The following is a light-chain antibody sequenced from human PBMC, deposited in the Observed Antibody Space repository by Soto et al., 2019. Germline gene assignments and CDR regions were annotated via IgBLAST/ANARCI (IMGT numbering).Light chain of an antibody. CDR2: DAS. CDR3: QQYKSAT. Sequence: DIQMTQSPSTLSASVGDRVTIICRASQSISDWLAWYQQIPGKAPKLLIYDASTLQSGVPSRFSGSGSGTEFTLTISSLQPDDFATYYCQQYKSATFGQGTKLEIK. J-gene: IGKJ2*01. V-gene: IGKV1-5*02. CDR1: QSISDW.